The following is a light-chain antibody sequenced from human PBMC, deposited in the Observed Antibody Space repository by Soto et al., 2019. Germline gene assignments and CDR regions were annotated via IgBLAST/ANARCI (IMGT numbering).Light chain of an antibody. CDR1: SSDVGGYNY. CDR2: DVS. V-gene: IGLV2-11*01. Sequence: QDARTQPRSVSGSPGQSVTISCTGTSSDVGGYNYVSWYQQHPGKAPKLMIYDVSKRPSGVPDRFSGSKSGNTASLTISGLQAEDEADYYCCSYAGSYTHVFGTGTKVTV. CDR3: CSYAGSYTHV. J-gene: IGLJ1*01.